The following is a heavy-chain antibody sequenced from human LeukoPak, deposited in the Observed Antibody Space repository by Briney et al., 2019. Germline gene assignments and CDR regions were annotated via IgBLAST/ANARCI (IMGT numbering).Heavy chain of an antibody. CDR1: GFTFSSYA. Sequence: GGSLRLSCAASGFTFSSYAMSWVRQAPGKGLEWVSAISGSGGSTYYADSVKGRFTISRDNSKNTLYLQMNSLRAEDSAVYYCAKDRDYGDYLDAFDIWGQGTMVTVSS. J-gene: IGHJ3*02. CDR2: ISGSGGST. D-gene: IGHD4-17*01. CDR3: AKDRDYGDYLDAFDI. V-gene: IGHV3-23*01.